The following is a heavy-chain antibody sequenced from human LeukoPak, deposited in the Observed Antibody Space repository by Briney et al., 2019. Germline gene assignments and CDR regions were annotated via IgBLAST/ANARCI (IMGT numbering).Heavy chain of an antibody. J-gene: IGHJ6*02. D-gene: IGHD5-18*01. CDR2: IYYSRSY. CDR3: ARLAAMVSYGMDV. V-gene: IGHV4-39*01. Sequence: SETLSLTCTVSGGSISSSSYYWGWHRQPPGKGLEWVVSIYYSRSYYDNQSLKSRVTISVDTSKNQFSLKLSSVTAADTAVYYCARLAAMVSYGMDVWGQGTTVTVSS. CDR1: GGSISSSSYY.